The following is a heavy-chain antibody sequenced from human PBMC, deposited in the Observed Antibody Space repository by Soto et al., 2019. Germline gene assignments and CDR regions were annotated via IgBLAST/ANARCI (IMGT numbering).Heavy chain of an antibody. CDR1: GFTFSSYW. CDR2: INSDGSST. Sequence: GGSLRLSCAASGFTFSSYWMHWVRQAPGKGLVWVSRINSDGSSTSYADSVKGRFTISRDNAKNTLYLQMNSLRAEDTAVYYCARLTPGKYCSSTSCYDPFDYWGQGTLVTVSS. J-gene: IGHJ4*02. CDR3: ARLTPGKYCSSTSCYDPFDY. D-gene: IGHD2-2*01. V-gene: IGHV3-74*01.